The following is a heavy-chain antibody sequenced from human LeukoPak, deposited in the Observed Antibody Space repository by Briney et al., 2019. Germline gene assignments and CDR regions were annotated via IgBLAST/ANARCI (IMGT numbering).Heavy chain of an antibody. Sequence: ASVTVSCKASGYTFTSYGISWVRQAPGQGLEWMGWISAYNGNTNYAQKLQGRVTMATDTSTSTAYMELRSLRSDDTAVYYCAREKGYYDSSGYWTYYFDYWGQGTLVTVSS. CDR2: ISAYNGNT. V-gene: IGHV1-18*01. CDR3: AREKGYYDSSGYWTYYFDY. D-gene: IGHD3-22*01. J-gene: IGHJ4*02. CDR1: GYTFTSYG.